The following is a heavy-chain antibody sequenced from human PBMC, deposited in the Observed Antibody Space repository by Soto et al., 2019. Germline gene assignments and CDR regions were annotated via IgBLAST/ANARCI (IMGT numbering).Heavy chain of an antibody. CDR2: IFPNSGGT. V-gene: IGHV1-2*02. CDR3: AREGMYHFVFSYDYASTYGLYV. J-gene: IGHJ6*02. CDR1: GYSFTGYY. D-gene: IGHD3-16*01. Sequence: GASVNRACTASGYSFTGYYIHWVRQAPGQGLEWMGWIFPNSGGTRFAQKFQGRVTMTRDTSISTVYMELRTLRSDDTAVYYCAREGMYHFVFSYDYASTYGLYVCAQRT.